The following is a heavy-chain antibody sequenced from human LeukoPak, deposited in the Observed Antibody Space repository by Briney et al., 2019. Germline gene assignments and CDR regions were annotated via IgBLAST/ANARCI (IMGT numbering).Heavy chain of an antibody. CDR2: IRNKAHGGTT. CDR3: SRGIRGSSWYSGY. J-gene: IGHJ4*02. Sequence: GGSLRLSCTASGFTFGDYLLSWFRQAPGKGLEWVGFIRNKAHGGTTEYAASVKGRFIISRDDSKGIAYLQMSSLNTEDTAVYYCSRGIRGSSWYSGYWGQGTLVTVSS. V-gene: IGHV3-49*03. CDR1: GFTFGDYL. D-gene: IGHD6-13*01.